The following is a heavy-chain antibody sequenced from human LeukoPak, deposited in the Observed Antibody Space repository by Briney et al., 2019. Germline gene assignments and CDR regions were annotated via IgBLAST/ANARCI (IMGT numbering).Heavy chain of an antibody. CDR1: GFTFSSYS. D-gene: IGHD6-13*01. CDR2: ISSSSSYI. CDR3: ARDSSDGSSWYYFDY. J-gene: IGHJ4*02. Sequence: SPGGSLRLSCAASGFTFSSYSMNWVRQAPGKGLEWVSSISSSSSYIYYADSVKGRFTISRDNAKNSLYLQMNSLRAEDTAVYYCARDSSDGSSWYYFDYWGQGTLVTVSS. V-gene: IGHV3-21*01.